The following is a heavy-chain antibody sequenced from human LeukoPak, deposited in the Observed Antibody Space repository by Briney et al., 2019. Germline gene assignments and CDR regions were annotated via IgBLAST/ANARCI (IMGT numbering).Heavy chain of an antibody. Sequence: ASVKVSCKASGYSFTSYWIGWVRQMPGKGLEGMGIIYPGDSDTRYSPSFQGQVTISADKSISTAYLQWSSLKASDTAMYYCARAPRYGMDVWGQGTTVTVSS. CDR2: IYPGDSDT. CDR1: GYSFTSYW. V-gene: IGHV5-51*01. J-gene: IGHJ6*02. CDR3: ARAPRYGMDV.